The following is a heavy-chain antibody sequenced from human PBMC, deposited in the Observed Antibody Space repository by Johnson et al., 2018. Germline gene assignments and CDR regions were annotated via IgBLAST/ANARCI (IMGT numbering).Heavy chain of an antibody. D-gene: IGHD4-17*01. CDR2: IYSSGST. CDR3: ARDMGYGDPFDY. V-gene: IGHV4-59*01. Sequence: QVQLQESGPGLVKPSETLSLTCTVSSGSISTYYWNWIRQPPGKGLEWIGYIYSSGSTNFNPSLKSRVTISVDTSQNQFSLKLSSVTAADTAVYYCARDMGYGDPFDYWGQGTLVTVSS. CDR1: SGSISTYY. J-gene: IGHJ4*02.